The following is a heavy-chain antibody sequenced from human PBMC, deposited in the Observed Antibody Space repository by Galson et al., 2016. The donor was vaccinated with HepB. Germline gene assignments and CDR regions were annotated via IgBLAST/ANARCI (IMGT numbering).Heavy chain of an antibody. CDR3: ARRYSWKPFES. CDR1: GGSITSRGYF. V-gene: IGHV4-39*07. J-gene: IGHJ4*02. Sequence: LSLTCTVSGGSITSRGYFWGWIRQSPGERPEWIGSVSYSGNTHYNPSLKSRVTVSADTSRNHFSLKLISMTAADTAVYYCARRYSWKPFESWGQGTLVTVSS. CDR2: VSYSGNT. D-gene: IGHD1-1*01.